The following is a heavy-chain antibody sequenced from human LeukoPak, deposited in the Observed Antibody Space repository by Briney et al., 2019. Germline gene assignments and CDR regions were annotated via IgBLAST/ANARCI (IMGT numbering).Heavy chain of an antibody. CDR2: IWYDGGNK. J-gene: IGHJ4*02. V-gene: IGHV3-33*06. CDR1: GFTFSSYG. D-gene: IGHD1-7*01. Sequence: GGSLRLSCAASGFTFSSYGMHWVRQAPGKGLELVAVIWYDGGNKYYADSVKGRFTISRDNSKNTLYLQMNSLRAEDTAVYYCAKNHWNYRPARLSYFDYWGQGTLVTVSS. CDR3: AKNHWNYRPARLSYFDY.